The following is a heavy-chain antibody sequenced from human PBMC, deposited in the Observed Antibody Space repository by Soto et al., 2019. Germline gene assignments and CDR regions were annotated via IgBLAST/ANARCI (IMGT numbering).Heavy chain of an antibody. CDR3: ARDGWLQEAGAFDI. CDR1: GGTFSSYA. CDR2: IIPIFGTA. Sequence: GASVKVSCKASGGTFSSYAISWVRQAPGQGLEWMGGIIPIFGTANYAQKFQGRVTITADESTSTAYMELSSLRSEDTAVYYCARDGWLQEAGAFDIWGQGTMVT. D-gene: IGHD5-12*01. J-gene: IGHJ3*02. V-gene: IGHV1-69*13.